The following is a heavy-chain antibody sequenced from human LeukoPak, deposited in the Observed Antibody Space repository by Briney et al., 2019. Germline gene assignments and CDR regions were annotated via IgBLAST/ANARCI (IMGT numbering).Heavy chain of an antibody. Sequence: AGGSLRLSCAASGFTFSSYWMSWVRQAPGKGLEWVANIKQDGSEKYYVDSVKGRFTISRDNAKNSLYLQMNSLRAEDTAVYYCARDCGGDCYFSMDYWGQGALVTASS. J-gene: IGHJ4*02. CDR1: GFTFSSYW. D-gene: IGHD2-21*02. CDR3: ARDCGGDCYFSMDY. V-gene: IGHV3-7*04. CDR2: IKQDGSEK.